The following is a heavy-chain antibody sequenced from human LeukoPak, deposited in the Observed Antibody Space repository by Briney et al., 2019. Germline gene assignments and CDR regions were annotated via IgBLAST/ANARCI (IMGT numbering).Heavy chain of an antibody. Sequence: ASVKVSCKASGYTFTGYYMHWVRQAPGQGLEWMGIINPSGGSTSYAQKFQGRVTMTRDTSTSTVYMELRRLRSEDTAVYYCARERSSGWYYFDYWGQGTLVTVSS. J-gene: IGHJ4*02. CDR1: GYTFTGYY. CDR2: INPSGGST. D-gene: IGHD6-19*01. CDR3: ARERSSGWYYFDY. V-gene: IGHV1-46*01.